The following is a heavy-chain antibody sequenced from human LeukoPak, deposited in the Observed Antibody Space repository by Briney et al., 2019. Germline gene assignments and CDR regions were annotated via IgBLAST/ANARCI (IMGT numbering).Heavy chain of an antibody. V-gene: IGHV1-18*01. J-gene: IGHJ4*02. CDR1: GYTFTSYG. Sequence: ASVKVSCKASGYTFTSYGINWVRQAPGQGLEWMGWISAYNGNTNYAQKLRGRVTMTTDTSTSTAYMELRSLRSDDTAVYYCARVSRASNIVVVPAAMDYWGQGTLVTVSS. CDR3: ARVSRASNIVVVPAAMDY. D-gene: IGHD2-2*01. CDR2: ISAYNGNT.